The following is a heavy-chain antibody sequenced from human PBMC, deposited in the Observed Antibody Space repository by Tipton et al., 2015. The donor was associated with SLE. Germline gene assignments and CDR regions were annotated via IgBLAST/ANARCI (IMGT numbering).Heavy chain of an antibody. D-gene: IGHD3-22*01. Sequence: ALRLSCAASGFTFSSYAMSWVRQAPGKGLEWVSAISGSGGSTYYADSVKGRFTISRDNSKNTLYLQMNSLRAEDTAVYYCAKDHDNSGWIWDYFDYWGQGTLVTVSS. CDR3: AKDHDNSGWIWDYFDY. CDR2: ISGSGGST. CDR1: GFTFSSYA. V-gene: IGHV3-23*01. J-gene: IGHJ4*02.